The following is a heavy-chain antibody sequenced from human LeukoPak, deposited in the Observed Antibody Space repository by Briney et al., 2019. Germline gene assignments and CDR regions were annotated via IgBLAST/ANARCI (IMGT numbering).Heavy chain of an antibody. V-gene: IGHV3-7*05. CDR1: RFTFSNYW. D-gene: IGHD3-22*01. Sequence: PGGSLRLSCAASRFTFSNYWMSWVRQAPGKGLEWVANIKQDGSEKHYVHSVKGRFTISRDNAKNSLYLQMNALRAEDTAVYYCARRRTVIPNTWFDLWGQGTLVTVSS. CDR2: IKQDGSEK. CDR3: ARRRTVIPNTWFDL. J-gene: IGHJ5*02.